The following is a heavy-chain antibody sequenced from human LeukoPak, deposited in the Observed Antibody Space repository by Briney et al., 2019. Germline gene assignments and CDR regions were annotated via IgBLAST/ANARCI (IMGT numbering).Heavy chain of an antibody. D-gene: IGHD4-17*01. Sequence: GGSLRLSCEASGFTFSSYTMNWVRQAPGEGLEWVSSITSSSSSIYYADSVKGRITISRDNAKNSLYLQMNSLRAEDTAVYYCARDLRYGDYGLDYWGQGTLVTVSS. V-gene: IGHV3-21*01. J-gene: IGHJ4*02. CDR3: ARDLRYGDYGLDY. CDR2: ITSSSSSI. CDR1: GFTFSSYT.